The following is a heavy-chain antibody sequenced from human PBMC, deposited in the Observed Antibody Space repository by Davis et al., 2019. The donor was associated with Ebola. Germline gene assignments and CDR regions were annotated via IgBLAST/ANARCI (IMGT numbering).Heavy chain of an antibody. D-gene: IGHD1-20*01. V-gene: IGHV5-51*01. Sequence: KVSCKGSDNTFTNYWIGWVRQMPGKGLEWMGIIYTGDSDTRYSPSFRGQVTISADKSIKTAFLQWSSLKASDTAIYYCATLRRTITGMDDGFDIWGQGTMVTVSS. CDR2: IYTGDSDT. CDR1: DNTFTNYW. J-gene: IGHJ3*02. CDR3: ATLRRTITGMDDGFDI.